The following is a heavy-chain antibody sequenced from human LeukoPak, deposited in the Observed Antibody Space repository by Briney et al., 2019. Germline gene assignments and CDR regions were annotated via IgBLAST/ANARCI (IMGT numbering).Heavy chain of an antibody. J-gene: IGHJ4*02. Sequence: ASLKVSCKASGYTFTNYGLTWVRQAPGQGLEWMGWISGYNGNTDYAQKFQGRVTLTTDTSTSTAYMELRSLRSDDTAVYYCARGDSGGYSCLDYWGQGTLVTV. CDR2: ISGYNGNT. V-gene: IGHV1-18*01. CDR1: GYTFTNYG. CDR3: ARGDSGGYSCLDY. D-gene: IGHD3-22*01.